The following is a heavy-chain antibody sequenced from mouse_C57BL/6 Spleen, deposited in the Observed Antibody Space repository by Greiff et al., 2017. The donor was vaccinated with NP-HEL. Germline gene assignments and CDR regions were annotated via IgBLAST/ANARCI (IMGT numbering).Heavy chain of an antibody. D-gene: IGHD1-1*01. Sequence: VQGVESGAELAKPGASVKLSCKASGYTFTSYWMHWVKQRPGQGLEWIGYINPSSGYTKYNQKFKDKATLTADKSSSTAYMQLSSLTYEDSAVYYCANYYYGSSYAMDYWGQGTSVTVSS. CDR1: GYTFTSYW. J-gene: IGHJ4*01. CDR2: INPSSGYT. CDR3: ANYYYGSSYAMDY. V-gene: IGHV1-7*01.